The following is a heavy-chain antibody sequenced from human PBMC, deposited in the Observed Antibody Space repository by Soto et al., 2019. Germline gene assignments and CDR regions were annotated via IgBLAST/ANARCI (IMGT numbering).Heavy chain of an antibody. J-gene: IGHJ4*02. D-gene: IGHD5-12*01. Sequence: ASVKVSCKASGYTFTSYAMHWVRHAPGQRIEWMGWINAGNGNTKYSKKFKGRVTITRDTSASTAYMELSSMRSEDTAVYNCASVEIVDIVATMEASHFDYGGQGTLVTVSS. V-gene: IGHV1-3*01. CDR2: INAGNGNT. CDR3: ASVEIVDIVATMEASHFDY. CDR1: GYTFTSYA.